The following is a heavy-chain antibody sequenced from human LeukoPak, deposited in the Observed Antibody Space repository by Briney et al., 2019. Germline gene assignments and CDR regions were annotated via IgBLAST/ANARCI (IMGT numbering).Heavy chain of an antibody. CDR1: GFTFSSYA. CDR2: ISGSGGST. CDR3: ARGGIYYGSGSYYPFDY. Sequence: GGSLRLSCAASGFTFSSYAMSWVRQAPGKGLEWVSAISGSGGSTYYADSVKGRFTISRDNSKNTLYLQMISLRAEDTAVYYCARGGIYYGSGSYYPFDYWGQGTLVTVSS. D-gene: IGHD3-10*01. V-gene: IGHV3-23*01. J-gene: IGHJ4*02.